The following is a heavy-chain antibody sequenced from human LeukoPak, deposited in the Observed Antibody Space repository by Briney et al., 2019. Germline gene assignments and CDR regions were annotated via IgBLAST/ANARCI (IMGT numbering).Heavy chain of an antibody. V-gene: IGHV3-9*01. CDR3: AKDNDFGDYWRYFDY. Sequence: GGSLRLSCAASGFTFDDYAMHWVRQAPGKGLEWVSGITWNSGFIGYADSVKGRFTISRDSAKNSLYLQMNSLRAEDTALYYCAKDNDFGDYWRYFDYWGQGTLVTVSS. CDR1: GFTFDDYA. CDR2: ITWNSGFI. J-gene: IGHJ4*02. D-gene: IGHD4-17*01.